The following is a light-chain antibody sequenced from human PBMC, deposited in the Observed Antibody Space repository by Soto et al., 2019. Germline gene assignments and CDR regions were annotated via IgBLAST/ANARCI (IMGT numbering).Light chain of an antibody. CDR2: EVN. CDR1: SSDVGGYNY. V-gene: IGLV2-8*01. J-gene: IGLJ1*01. Sequence: HSALTQPPSASGSPGQSVTISCTGTSSDVGGYNYVSWYQQNPGKVPKLMIYEVNKRPSGVPDRFSGSKSGNTASLTVSGLQAEDEADYYFTSYAGGNNVFGTGTKVTVL. CDR3: TSYAGGNNV.